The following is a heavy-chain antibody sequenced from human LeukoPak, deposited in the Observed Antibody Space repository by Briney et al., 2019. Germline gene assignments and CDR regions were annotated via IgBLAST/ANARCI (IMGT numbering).Heavy chain of an antibody. CDR1: GFTFSSYA. CDR2: INHSGST. J-gene: IGHJ4*02. CDR3: ARVKVSYCSGGSCYHPVFDY. V-gene: IGHV4-34*01. D-gene: IGHD2-15*01. Sequence: GSLRLSCAASGFTFSSYAMSWIRQPPGKGLEWIGEINHSGSTNYNPSLKSRVTISVDTSKNQFSLKLSSVTAADTAVYYCARVKVSYCSGGSCYHPVFDYWGQGTLVTVSS.